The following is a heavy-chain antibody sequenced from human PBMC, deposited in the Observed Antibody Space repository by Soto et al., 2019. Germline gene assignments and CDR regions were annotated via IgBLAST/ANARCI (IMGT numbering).Heavy chain of an antibody. D-gene: IGHD3-10*01. CDR2: IYYSGST. Sequence: PSETLSLTCTVSGGSISSSSYYWSWIRQPPGKGLEWIGSIYYSGSTYYNPSLKSRVTISVDTSKNQFSLKLSSVTAADTAVYYCARVLSGSYYYYYYYMDVWGKGTTVT. CDR3: ARVLSGSYYYYYYYMDV. V-gene: IGHV4-39*01. J-gene: IGHJ6*03. CDR1: GGSISSSSYY.